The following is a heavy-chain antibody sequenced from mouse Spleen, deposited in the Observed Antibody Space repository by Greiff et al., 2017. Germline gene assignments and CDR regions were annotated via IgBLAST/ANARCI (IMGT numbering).Heavy chain of an antibody. J-gene: IGHJ4*01. CDR2: ISSGGGNT. V-gene: IGHV5-9-3*01. D-gene: IGHD1-2*01. Sequence: EVQVVESGGGLVKRGGSLKLSCAASGFTFSSYAMSWVRQTPEKRLEWVATISSGGGNTYYPDSVKGRFTISRDNAKNTLYLQMSSLKSEDTAMYYCARQHYYGAMDYWGQGTSVTVSS. CDR3: ARQHYYGAMDY. CDR1: GFTFSSYA.